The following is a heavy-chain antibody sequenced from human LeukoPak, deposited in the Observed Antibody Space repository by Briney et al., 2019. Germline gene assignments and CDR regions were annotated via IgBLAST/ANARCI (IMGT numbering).Heavy chain of an antibody. CDR2: ISYDGSNK. V-gene: IGHV3-30-3*01. CDR3: ARAGQWLVLARMDV. D-gene: IGHD6-19*01. J-gene: IGHJ6*02. Sequence: GGSLRLSCAASGFTFSSYAMHWVRQAPGKGLEWVAVISYDGSNKYYADSVKGRFTISRDNSKNTLYLQMNSLRAEDTAVYYCARAGQWLVLARMDVWGQGTTVTVSS. CDR1: GFTFSSYA.